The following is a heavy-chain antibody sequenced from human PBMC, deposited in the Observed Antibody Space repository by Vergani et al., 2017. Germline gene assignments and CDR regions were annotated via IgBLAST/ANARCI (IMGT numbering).Heavy chain of an antibody. V-gene: IGHV4-39*07. CDR3: ARGGSRARGYFDY. Sequence: QLQLQESGPGLVKPSETLSLTCTVSGGSISSSSYYWGWIRQPPGKGLEWIGSIYYSGSTNYNPSLKSRVTISVDTSKNQFSLKLSSVTAADTAVYYCARGGSRARGYFDYWGQGTLVTVSS. CDR1: GGSISSSSYY. CDR2: IYYSGST. J-gene: IGHJ4*02.